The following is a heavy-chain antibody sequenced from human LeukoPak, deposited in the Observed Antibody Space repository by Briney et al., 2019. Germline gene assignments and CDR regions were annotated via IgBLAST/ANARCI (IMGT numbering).Heavy chain of an antibody. CDR3: ARETDFWSGYYLDP. D-gene: IGHD3-3*01. V-gene: IGHV4-34*01. Sequence: PSETLSLTCAVYGGSFSGYYWSWIRQPPGKGLEWIGETNHSGSTNYNPSLKSRVTISVDTSKNQFSLKLSSVTAADTAVYYCARETDFWSGYYLDPWGQGTLVTVSS. CDR2: TNHSGST. CDR1: GGSFSGYY. J-gene: IGHJ5*02.